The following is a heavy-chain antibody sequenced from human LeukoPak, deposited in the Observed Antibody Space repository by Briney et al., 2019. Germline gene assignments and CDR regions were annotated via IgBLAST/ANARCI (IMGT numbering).Heavy chain of an antibody. CDR3: ARESDDSSGYYFDY. J-gene: IGHJ4*02. CDR1: GYTFTSYG. Sequence: ASVRVSCKASGYTFTSYGISWVRQAPGQGLEWMGWISAYNGNTNYAQKLQGRVTMTTGTSTSTAYMELRSLRSDDTAGYYCARESDDSSGYYFDYWGQGTLVTVSP. V-gene: IGHV1-18*01. CDR2: ISAYNGNT. D-gene: IGHD3-22*01.